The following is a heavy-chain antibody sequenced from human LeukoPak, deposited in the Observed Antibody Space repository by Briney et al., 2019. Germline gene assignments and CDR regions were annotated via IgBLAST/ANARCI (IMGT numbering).Heavy chain of an antibody. D-gene: IGHD2-2*02. CDR2: IKQDGSQK. CDR3: AKNGVTYTDYYYYMDV. J-gene: IGHJ6*03. CDR1: RFTFSSYW. V-gene: IGHV3-7*03. Sequence: GGSLRLSCTASRFTFSSYWMNWVRQAPGKGLEWVANIKQDGSQKYYVDSVKGRFTISRDNAKNSLYLQMDSLRAEDTAFYYCAKNGVTYTDYYYYMDVWGKGTTVTISS.